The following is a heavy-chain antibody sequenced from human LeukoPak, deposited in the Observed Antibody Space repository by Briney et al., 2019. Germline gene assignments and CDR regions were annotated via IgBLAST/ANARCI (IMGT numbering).Heavy chain of an antibody. J-gene: IGHJ4*02. CDR3: ARDSGDYDYVWGSYRYPFDY. Sequence: PSETLSLTCAVSGYPISSGYYWGWIRQPPGKGLEWIGSIYHSGSTYYNPSLKSRVTISVDTSKNQFSLKLSSVTAADTAVYYCARDSGDYDYVWGSYRYPFDYWGQGTLVTVSS. CDR1: GYPISSGYY. D-gene: IGHD3-16*02. CDR2: IYHSGST. V-gene: IGHV4-38-2*02.